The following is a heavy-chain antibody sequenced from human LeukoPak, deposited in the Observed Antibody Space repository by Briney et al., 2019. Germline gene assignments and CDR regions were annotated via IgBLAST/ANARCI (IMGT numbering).Heavy chain of an antibody. CDR3: AKSPYQLLSYYYYGMDV. D-gene: IGHD2-2*01. CDR2: ISGSGGST. Sequence: GGSLRLSCAASGFTFSSYAVSWVRQAPGKGLEWVSAISGSGGSTHYADSVKGRFTISRDNSKNTLYLQMNSLRAEDTAVYYCAKSPYQLLSYYYYGMDVWGQGTTVTVSS. V-gene: IGHV3-23*01. CDR1: GFTFSSYA. J-gene: IGHJ6*02.